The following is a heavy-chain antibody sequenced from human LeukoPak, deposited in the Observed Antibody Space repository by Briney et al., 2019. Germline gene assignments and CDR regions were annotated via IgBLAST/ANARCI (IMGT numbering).Heavy chain of an antibody. CDR2: ISYDGSNK. J-gene: IGHJ4*02. D-gene: IGHD3-22*01. CDR1: GFTFSSYG. CDR3: AKQGHYYDSTGYFDY. Sequence: PGGSLRLSCAASGFTFSSYGMHWVRQAPGKGLEWVAVISYDGSNKYYADSVKGRFTISRDNSKNTLYLQMNSLRAEDTAVYYCAKQGHYYDSTGYFDYWGQGTLVTVSS. V-gene: IGHV3-30*18.